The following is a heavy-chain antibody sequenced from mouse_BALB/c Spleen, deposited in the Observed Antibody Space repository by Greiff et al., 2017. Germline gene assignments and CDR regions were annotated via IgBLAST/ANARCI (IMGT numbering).Heavy chain of an antibody. CDR1: GFSLSTSGMG. CDR2: IYWDDDK. CDR3: ARRGGPGHGGDY. J-gene: IGHJ4*01. V-gene: IGHV8-12*01. Sequence: QVTLKVCGPGILQPSQTLSLTCSFSGFSLSTSGMGVSWIRQPSGKGLEWLAHIYWDDDKRYNPSLKSRLTISKDTSRNQVFLKITSVDTADTATYYCARRGGPGHGGDYWGQGTSVTVSS. D-gene: IGHD3-1*01.